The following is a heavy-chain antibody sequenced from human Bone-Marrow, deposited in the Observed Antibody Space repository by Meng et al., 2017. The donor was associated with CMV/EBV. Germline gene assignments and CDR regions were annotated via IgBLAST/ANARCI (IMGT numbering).Heavy chain of an antibody. CDR1: GGSISSYY. CDR2: IYYSGST. J-gene: IGHJ1*01. V-gene: IGHV4-59*01. D-gene: IGHD6-13*01. Sequence: SETLFTCTVSGGSISSYYWSWIRQPPGKGLEWIGYIYYSGSTNYNPSLKSRVTISVDTSKNQFSLKLSSVTAADTAVYYCARTRIAAAGRLYFQHWGQGTLVTVSS. CDR3: ARTRIAAAGRLYFQH.